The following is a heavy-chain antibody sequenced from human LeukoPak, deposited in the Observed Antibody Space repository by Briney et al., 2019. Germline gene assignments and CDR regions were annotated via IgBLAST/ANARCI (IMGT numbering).Heavy chain of an antibody. J-gene: IGHJ6*03. D-gene: IGHD2-2*01. Sequence: SETLSLTCAVYGGSFSGYYWSWIRQPPGKGLEWIGEINHSGSTNYNPSLKSRVTISVDTSKNQFSLKLSPVTAADTAVYYCARASCSSTSCYQDYYSYYMDVWGKGTTVTVSS. V-gene: IGHV4-34*01. CDR2: INHSGST. CDR1: GGSFSGYY. CDR3: ARASCSSTSCYQDYYSYYMDV.